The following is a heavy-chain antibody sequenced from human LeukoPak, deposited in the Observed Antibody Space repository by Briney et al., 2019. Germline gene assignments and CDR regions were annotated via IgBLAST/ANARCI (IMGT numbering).Heavy chain of an antibody. CDR1: GFTFSSYS. Sequence: PGGSLRLSCAASGFTFSSYSMNWVRQAPGKGLEWVSSISSSSSYIYYADSVKGRFTISRDNAKNSLYLQMDSLRAEDTAVYYCASSVGEQQTNWGQGTLVTVSS. CDR2: ISSSSSYI. J-gene: IGHJ4*02. CDR3: ASSVGEQQTN. V-gene: IGHV3-21*01. D-gene: IGHD3-16*01.